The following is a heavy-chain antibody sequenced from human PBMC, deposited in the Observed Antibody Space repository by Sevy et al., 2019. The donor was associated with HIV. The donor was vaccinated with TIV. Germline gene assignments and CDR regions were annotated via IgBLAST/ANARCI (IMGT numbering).Heavy chain of an antibody. D-gene: IGHD1-26*01. CDR1: GFTVSRNY. Sequence: GGSLRLSCAASGFTVSRNYMSWVRQAPGKGLEWVAVIYSGGSTYYADSVKGGFTISRDNTKNTLYLQMNRLRAEDTAVYFCARERIVGVTWGGFDYWGQGTLVTVSS. V-gene: IGHV3-53*01. CDR3: ARERIVGVTWGGFDY. CDR2: IYSGGST. J-gene: IGHJ4*02.